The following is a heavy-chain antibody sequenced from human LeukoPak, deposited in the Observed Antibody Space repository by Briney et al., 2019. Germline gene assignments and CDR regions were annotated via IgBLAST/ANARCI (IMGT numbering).Heavy chain of an antibody. CDR3: PRQSYASGWNPFDY. J-gene: IGHJ4*02. D-gene: IGHD6-19*01. Sequence: GGSLRLSCAASGFTFSSYAMSWVRQAPGKGLEWVSAISGSGGSTYYADSVKGRFTISRDNSKNTLYLQMNSLRADDTAVYYCPRQSYASGWNPFDYWGQGILVTVSS. CDR1: GFTFSSYA. V-gene: IGHV3-23*01. CDR2: ISGSGGST.